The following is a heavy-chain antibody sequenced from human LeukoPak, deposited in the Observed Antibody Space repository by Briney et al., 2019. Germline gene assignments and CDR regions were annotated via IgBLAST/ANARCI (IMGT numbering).Heavy chain of an antibody. D-gene: IGHD4-17*01. V-gene: IGHV4-59*01. CDR2: IYYSGST. J-gene: IGHJ4*02. CDR3: ARAFADTVTTSFDY. Sequence: SETLSLTCTVSGGSISSYYWSWIRQPPGKGLEWIGYIYYSGSTNYNPSLKSRVTISVDTSKNQFSLKLSSVTAADTAVYYCARAFADTVTTSFDYWGQRTLVTVSS. CDR1: GGSISSYY.